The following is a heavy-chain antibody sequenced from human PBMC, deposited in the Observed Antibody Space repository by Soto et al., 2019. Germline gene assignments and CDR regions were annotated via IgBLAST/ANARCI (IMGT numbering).Heavy chain of an antibody. CDR1: DGSSMSNYL. CDR3: ATTDNFDYYEY. V-gene: IGHV4-38-2*01. D-gene: IGHD3-9*01. J-gene: IGHJ4*02. Sequence: LSLTCAVSDGSSMSNYLWAWLRQSPGEGLVWLGVGYHSGTTYYNPSLESLLSLSVDTSESLLALILPAVTAPDSAVYYCATTDNFDYYEYWGQGPLVTVSS. CDR2: GYHSGTT.